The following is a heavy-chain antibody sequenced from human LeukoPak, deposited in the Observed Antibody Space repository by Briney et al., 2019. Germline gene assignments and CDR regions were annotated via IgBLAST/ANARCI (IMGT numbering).Heavy chain of an antibody. CDR2: INHSGST. CDR3: ARVGTHYYYDSSGYYHSFDY. CDR1: GGSFSGYY. D-gene: IGHD3-22*01. V-gene: IGHV4-34*01. Sequence: SETLSLTCAVYGGSFSGYYWSWIRQPPGKGLEWIGEINHSGSTNYNPSLKSRVTISVDTSKNQFSLKLSSVTAADTAVYYCARVGTHYYYDSSGYYHSFDYWGQGTLVTASS. J-gene: IGHJ4*02.